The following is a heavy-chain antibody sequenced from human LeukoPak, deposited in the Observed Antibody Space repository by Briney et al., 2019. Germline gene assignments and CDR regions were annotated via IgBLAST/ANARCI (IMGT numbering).Heavy chain of an antibody. V-gene: IGHV3-11*01. Sequence: GGSLRLSCAASGFTFGGFSFSDYYMSWIRQAPGKGLELVSYMSGGGGTIYYADSMKGRITISRDNAQNSLYLQTNRLRAEDTAVYYCARVRNYGSGSFYTFDYWGQGALVTVSS. D-gene: IGHD3-10*01. CDR2: MSGGGGTI. CDR3: ARVRNYGSGSFYTFDY. CDR1: GFTFGGFSFSDYY. J-gene: IGHJ4*02.